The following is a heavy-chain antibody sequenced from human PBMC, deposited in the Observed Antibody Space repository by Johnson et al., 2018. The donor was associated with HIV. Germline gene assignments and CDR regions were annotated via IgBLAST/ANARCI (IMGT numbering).Heavy chain of an antibody. D-gene: IGHD5-24*01. CDR2: ISYDGSNK. CDR3: ARAYNDAFDI. J-gene: IGHJ3*02. V-gene: IGHV3-30-3*01. CDR1: GFTFSSYA. Sequence: VQLVESGGGVVQPGRSLRLSCAASGFTFSSYAMHWVRQAPGKGLEWVAVISYDGSNKYYADSVKGRFTISRDNSKNTLYLQMNSLRAEDTAVFYCARAYNDAFDIWGRGTKVTVSS.